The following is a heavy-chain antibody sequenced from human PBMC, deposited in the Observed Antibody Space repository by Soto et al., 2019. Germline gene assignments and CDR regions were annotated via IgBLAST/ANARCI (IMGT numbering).Heavy chain of an antibody. V-gene: IGHV4-34*01. Sequence: QVQLQQWGAGLLKPSETLSLTCAVYGGSFSGYYWSWIRQPPGKGLEWIGEINHSGSTNYNPSLKSRVTISVDTSMNQFSLKLSSVTAADTAVYYCASEWLSPWGYWGQGTLVTVSS. D-gene: IGHD3-3*01. CDR2: INHSGST. J-gene: IGHJ4*02. CDR3: ASEWLSPWGY. CDR1: GGSFSGYY.